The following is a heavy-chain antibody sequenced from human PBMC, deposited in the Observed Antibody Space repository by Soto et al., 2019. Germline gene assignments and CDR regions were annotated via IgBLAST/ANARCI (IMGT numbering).Heavy chain of an antibody. J-gene: IGHJ6*02. D-gene: IGHD2-15*01. CDR1: GGSFSGYY. CDR3: ARVKGTVVVVAAIRYYYYGMDV. Sequence: SETLSLTCAVYGGSFSGYYWSWIRQPPGKGLEWIGEINHSGSTNYNPSLKSRVTISVDTSKNQFSLKLSSVTAADTAVYYCARVKGTVVVVAAIRYYYYGMDVWGQGTTVTSP. CDR2: INHSGST. V-gene: IGHV4-34*01.